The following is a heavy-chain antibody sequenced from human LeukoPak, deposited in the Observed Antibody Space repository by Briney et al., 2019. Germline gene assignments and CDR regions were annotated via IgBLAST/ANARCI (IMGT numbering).Heavy chain of an antibody. CDR1: GYTFTGYY. Sequence: GASVKVSCKASGYTFTGYYMHWVRQAPGQGLEWMGWINPNSGGTNYAQKFQGRVTMTRDTSISTAYMELSRLRSDDTAVYYCARAAAGTTGAFDIWGQGTMVTVSS. J-gene: IGHJ3*02. CDR2: INPNSGGT. D-gene: IGHD6-13*01. CDR3: ARAAAGTTGAFDI. V-gene: IGHV1-2*02.